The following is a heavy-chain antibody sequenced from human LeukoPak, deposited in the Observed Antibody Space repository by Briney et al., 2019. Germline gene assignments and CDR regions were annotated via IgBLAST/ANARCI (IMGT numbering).Heavy chain of an antibody. CDR3: ANTRSGSYYYFDY. D-gene: IGHD1-26*01. V-gene: IGHV3-23*01. CDR2: ISGSGRST. J-gene: IGHJ4*02. Sequence: GGSLRLSCAASGFTFSSYAMSWVRQAPGKGLEWVSAISGSGRSTYYADSVKGRFTISRDNSKNTLFLQMNSLRAEDTAVYYCANTRSGSYYYFDYWGQGTLVTVSS. CDR1: GFTFSSYA.